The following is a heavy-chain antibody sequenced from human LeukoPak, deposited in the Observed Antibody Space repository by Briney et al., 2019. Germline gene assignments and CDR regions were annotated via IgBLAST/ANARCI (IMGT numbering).Heavy chain of an antibody. CDR1: GGSISSYY. V-gene: IGHV4-59*08. CDR2: IYYSGST. CDR3: ARWNYDSSGYYPY. Sequence: SETLSLTCTVSGGSISSYYWSWIRQPPGKGLEWIGYIYYSGSTNYNPSLKSRVTISVDTSKNQFSLKLSSVTAADTAVYYCARWNYDSSGYYPYWGQGTLVTVSS. J-gene: IGHJ4*02. D-gene: IGHD3-22*01.